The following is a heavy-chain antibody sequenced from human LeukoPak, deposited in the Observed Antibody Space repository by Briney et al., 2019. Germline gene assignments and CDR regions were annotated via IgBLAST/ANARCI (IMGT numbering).Heavy chain of an antibody. Sequence: PGRSPRLSCAASGLTFSSYDIHWVRQAPGKGLEWVALISYDGRHKYYADSVQGRFTISRDNSKNTLYLQMNSLRVEDTAVYYCAKADDGNYPPHHWGQGTLVTVSS. CDR2: ISYDGRHK. V-gene: IGHV3-30*18. D-gene: IGHD1-7*01. J-gene: IGHJ5*02. CDR3: AKADDGNYPPHH. CDR1: GLTFSSYD.